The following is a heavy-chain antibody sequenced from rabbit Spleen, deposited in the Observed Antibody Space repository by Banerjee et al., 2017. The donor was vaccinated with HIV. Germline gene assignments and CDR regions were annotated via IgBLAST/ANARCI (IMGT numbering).Heavy chain of an antibody. CDR1: GVPFSGDSY. V-gene: IGHV1S40*01. D-gene: IGHD4-1*01. CDR2: IYTGDGNT. CDR3: ARDDTGDSVAGL. J-gene: IGHJ4*01. Sequence: QSLEESGGDLVKPGASLTLTCIASGVPFSGDSYMCWVRQAPGKGLEWIACIYTGDGNTYYASWAKGRFTISKASSTVDLKMTSLTAADTATYFCARDDTGDSVAGLWGQGTLVTVS.